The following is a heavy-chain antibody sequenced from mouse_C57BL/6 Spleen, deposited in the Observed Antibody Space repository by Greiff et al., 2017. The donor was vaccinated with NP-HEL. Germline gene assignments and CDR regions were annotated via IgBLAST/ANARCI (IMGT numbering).Heavy chain of an antibody. D-gene: IGHD1-1*01. CDR1: GFTFSDYG. CDR2: ISSGSSTI. V-gene: IGHV5-17*01. Sequence: EVQLVESGGGLVKPGGSLKLSCAASGFTFSDYGMHWVRQAPEKGLEWVAYISSGSSTIYYADTVKGRFTISRDNDKNTLFLQMTSLRSEDTAMYYCASYCSSRVGYAMDYWGQGTSVTVSS. CDR3: ASYCSSRVGYAMDY. J-gene: IGHJ4*01.